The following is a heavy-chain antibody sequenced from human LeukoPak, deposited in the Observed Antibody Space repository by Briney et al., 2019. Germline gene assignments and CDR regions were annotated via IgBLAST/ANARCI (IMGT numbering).Heavy chain of an antibody. V-gene: IGHV3-48*03. D-gene: IGHD3-22*01. CDR3: ARVGFSSGYYYSFLYYFDY. CDR2: ISSSGSTI. Sequence: PGGSLRLSCAASGFTFSSYEMNWVRQAPGKGLEWVSYISSSGSTIYYADSVKGRFTISRDNAKNSLYLQMNSLRAEDTAVYYCARVGFSSGYYYSFLYYFDYWGQGTRATVSS. J-gene: IGHJ4*02. CDR1: GFTFSSYE.